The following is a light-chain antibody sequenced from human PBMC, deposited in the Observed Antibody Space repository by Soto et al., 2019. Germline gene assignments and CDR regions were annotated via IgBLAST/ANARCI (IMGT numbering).Light chain of an antibody. CDR1: QGIKND. J-gene: IGKJ1*01. Sequence: AIQMTQSPSSLSASIGDRVTITCRASQGIKNDLGWYQQKPGRVPKLLIYAASTLQSGVPSRFSGSGSGTDFTLTISSLQPEDFATYYCLQYYNYPRTFGQGTKVEIK. CDR3: LQYYNYPRT. V-gene: IGKV1-6*01. CDR2: AAS.